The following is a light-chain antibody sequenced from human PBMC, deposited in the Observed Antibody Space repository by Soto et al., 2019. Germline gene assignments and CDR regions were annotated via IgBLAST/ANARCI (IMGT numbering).Light chain of an antibody. J-gene: IGLJ1*01. CDR2: DIN. Sequence: QSVLTQPRSVSGSPGQSVTISCTGTSSDVGGYNYVSWHQQHPGKAPKLIIYDINKRSAGVPDRFSGSKSGNTATLTISGLQAEDEADYYCCSYAGTYNFYVFGSGTKLTVL. V-gene: IGLV2-11*01. CDR3: CSYAGTYNFYV. CDR1: SSDVGGYNY.